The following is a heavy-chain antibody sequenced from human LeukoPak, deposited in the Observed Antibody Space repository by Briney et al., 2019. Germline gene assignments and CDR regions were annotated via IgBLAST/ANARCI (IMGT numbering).Heavy chain of an antibody. J-gene: IGHJ6*02. CDR3: ARAGGSSTTAEGLDGMDV. CDR2: IIPILGIA. Sequence: ASVKVSCKASGGTFSSYAISWVRQAPGQGLEWMGRIIPILGIANYAQKFQGRVTITADKSTSTAYMELSSLRSEDTAVYYCARAGGSSTTAEGLDGMDVWGQGTTVTVSS. CDR1: GGTFSSYA. D-gene: IGHD2-2*01. V-gene: IGHV1-69*04.